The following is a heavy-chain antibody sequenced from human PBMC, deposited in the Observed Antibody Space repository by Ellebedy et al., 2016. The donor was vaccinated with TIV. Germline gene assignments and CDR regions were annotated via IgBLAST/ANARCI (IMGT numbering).Heavy chain of an antibody. Sequence: AASVKVSCKASGYTFSGYYLQWVRQAPGQGLEWMGWINPKSGCTNYAQKFQGRVTMTRDTSISTAYMDLSRLGSDDTAVYYCARVYCSGGSCYSESFDYWGQGTLVTVSS. D-gene: IGHD2-15*01. CDR1: GYTFSGYY. V-gene: IGHV1-2*02. CDR3: ARVYCSGGSCYSESFDY. CDR2: INPKSGCT. J-gene: IGHJ4*02.